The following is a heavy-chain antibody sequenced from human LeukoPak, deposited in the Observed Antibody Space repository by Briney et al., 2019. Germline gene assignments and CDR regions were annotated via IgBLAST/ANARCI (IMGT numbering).Heavy chain of an antibody. CDR2: TYHSGST. Sequence: PSQTLSLTCTVSGGSISSGGYYWSWIRQPPGKGLEWIGYTYHSGSTYYNPSLKSRVTISVDRSKNQFSLKLSSVTAADTAVYYCARAAFWSGYSKNWFDPWGQGTLVTVSS. J-gene: IGHJ5*02. CDR1: GGSISSGGYY. CDR3: ARAAFWSGYSKNWFDP. D-gene: IGHD3-3*01. V-gene: IGHV4-30-2*01.